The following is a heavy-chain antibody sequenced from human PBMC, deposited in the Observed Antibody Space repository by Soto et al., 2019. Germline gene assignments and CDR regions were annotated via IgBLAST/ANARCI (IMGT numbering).Heavy chain of an antibody. CDR1: GDSVSSNSAA. CDR3: SRDRDSSGWYEFGFDY. D-gene: IGHD6-19*01. Sequence: PSQTLSLPCAISGDSVSSNSAAWNWIRQSPSRGLEWLGRTYYRSKWYNDYAVSAKSRITINPDTSKYQFSLPLNSVTPEDTAVYYCSRDRDSSGWYEFGFDYWGQGTLVTVSS. V-gene: IGHV6-1*01. CDR2: TYYRSKWYN. J-gene: IGHJ4*02.